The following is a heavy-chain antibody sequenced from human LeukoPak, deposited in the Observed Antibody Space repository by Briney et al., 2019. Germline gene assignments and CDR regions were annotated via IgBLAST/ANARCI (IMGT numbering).Heavy chain of an antibody. J-gene: IGHJ3*02. V-gene: IGHV4-4*07. Sequence: SETLSLTCTVSGDSISGYYWSWIRRPPGKGLEWIGRVYTSGSTNYNPSLKSRVTMSVDTSKNQFSLKLSSVTAADTAVYYCARGPNGYYYDSSGPIGGAFDIRGQGTMVTVSS. D-gene: IGHD3-22*01. CDR2: VYTSGST. CDR1: GDSISGYY. CDR3: ARGPNGYYYDSSGPIGGAFDI.